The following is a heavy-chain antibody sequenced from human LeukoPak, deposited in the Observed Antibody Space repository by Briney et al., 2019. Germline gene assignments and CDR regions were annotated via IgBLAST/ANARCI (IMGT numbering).Heavy chain of an antibody. V-gene: IGHV3-33*01. CDR3: ARDLTVGPIFIDY. CDR1: GFSFSIYG. J-gene: IGHJ4*02. CDR2: IWYDGSNK. D-gene: IGHD1-26*01. Sequence: GRSLRLSCAAFGFSFSIYGMHWVRQAPGKGLEWVAIIWYDGSNKYYADSVKGRFTISRDNSKNTVFLQMNSLRAEDTAVYYCARDLTVGPIFIDYWGQGTLVTVSS.